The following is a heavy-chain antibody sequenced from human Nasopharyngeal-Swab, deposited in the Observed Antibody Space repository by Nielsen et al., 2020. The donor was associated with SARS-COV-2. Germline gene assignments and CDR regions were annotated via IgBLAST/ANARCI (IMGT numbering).Heavy chain of an antibody. CDR1: GFTFSSYA. J-gene: IGHJ1*01. V-gene: IGHV3-23*01. Sequence: GESLKISCAASGFTFSSYAMSWVRQAPGKGLEWVSSISGSGDTTYCADSVKGRFTISRDNSKNTLYLQLNSLRAEDTAVYYCGKGAVGGAVAGTQYFQHWGQGTQVTVSS. D-gene: IGHD6-19*01. CDR2: ISGSGDTT. CDR3: GKGAVGGAVAGTQYFQH.